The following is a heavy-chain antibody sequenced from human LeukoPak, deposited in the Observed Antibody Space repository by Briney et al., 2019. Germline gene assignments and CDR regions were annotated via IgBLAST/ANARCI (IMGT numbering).Heavy chain of an antibody. CDR3: AKSGGYGLIDY. Sequence: PSETLSLTCTVSGGSISTGGYYWSWIRQPAGKGLEWIGRIYTSGSTYYNASLQSRVTISIDTSKNQFSLRLNSVTAADTAMYYCAKSGGYGLIDYWGQGTRVTVSS. CDR1: GGSISTGGYY. D-gene: IGHD1-26*01. CDR2: IYTSGST. V-gene: IGHV4-61*02. J-gene: IGHJ4*02.